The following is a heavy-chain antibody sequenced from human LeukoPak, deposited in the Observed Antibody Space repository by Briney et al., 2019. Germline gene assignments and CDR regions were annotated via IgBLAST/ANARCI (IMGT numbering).Heavy chain of an antibody. D-gene: IGHD3-3*01. J-gene: IGHJ4*02. Sequence: WASVKVSCKASGYTFTGYYMHWVRQAPGQGLEWMGRINPNSGGTNYAQNFQGRVTMTRDTSISTAYMELSRLRSDDTAVYYCARAYDFWSGYYTTTDYWGQGTLVTVSS. V-gene: IGHV1-2*06. CDR1: GYTFTGYY. CDR3: ARAYDFWSGYYTTTDY. CDR2: INPNSGGT.